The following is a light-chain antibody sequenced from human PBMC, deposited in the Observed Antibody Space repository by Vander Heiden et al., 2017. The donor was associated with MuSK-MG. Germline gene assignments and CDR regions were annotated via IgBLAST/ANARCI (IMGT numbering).Light chain of an antibody. Sequence: DIQMTQATTALSASAGDRVTITCRASQSISSDVAWYHQKPGKAPKLLIYEASSLESGVPSRFSGSGSGTEFTLTISSLQSDDSGIYYCQQYFSYKTFGRGTKVEI. CDR3: QQYFSYKT. J-gene: IGKJ1*01. CDR2: EAS. CDR1: QSISSD. V-gene: IGKV1-5*03.